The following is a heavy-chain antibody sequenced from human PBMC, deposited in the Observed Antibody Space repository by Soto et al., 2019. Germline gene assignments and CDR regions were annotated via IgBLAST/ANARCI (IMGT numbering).Heavy chain of an antibody. J-gene: IGHJ4*02. CDR3: ARDSTWPY. CDR1: GYTFTNYG. D-gene: IGHD5-12*01. V-gene: IGHV1-18*01. CDR2: ISAYNGNK. Sequence: QVQLVQSGAEVKKPGASVKVSCKASGYTFTNYGIHWVRQAPGQGLEWVGWISAYNGNKNYAQKLQGRVTMTTDTYTNTAYMEMRSLRSYDTAVDYCARDSTWPYWGQGTLVTVSS.